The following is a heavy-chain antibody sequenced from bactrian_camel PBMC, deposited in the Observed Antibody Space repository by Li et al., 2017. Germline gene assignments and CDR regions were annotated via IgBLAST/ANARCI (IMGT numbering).Heavy chain of an antibody. CDR3: ATDQTWAGWETAGEGY. Sequence: QLVESGGGSVQAGGSLRLSCAASGSTSSTTWMAWFRQAPGKEREGVASNSSARGFTYYHDSVKGRFTIALDKAKTTVSLQMNSLKPEDTALYYCATDQTWAGWETAGEGYWGQGTQVTVS. D-gene: IGHD3*01. V-gene: IGHV3S53*01. CDR1: GSTSSTTW. CDR2: NSSARGFT. J-gene: IGHJ6*01.